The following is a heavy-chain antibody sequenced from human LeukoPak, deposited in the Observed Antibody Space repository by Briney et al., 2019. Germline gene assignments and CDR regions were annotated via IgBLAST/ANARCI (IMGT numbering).Heavy chain of an antibody. Sequence: PSETLSLTCTVSGGSISSGDYYWSWIRQPPGKGLEWIGYIYYSGSTYYNPSLKSRVTISVDTSKNQFSLKLSSVTAADTAVYYCASMSSGSYSEYWFDPWGQGTLVTVSS. CDR3: ASMSSGSYSEYWFDP. V-gene: IGHV4-30-4*01. D-gene: IGHD1-26*01. CDR1: GGSISSGDYY. J-gene: IGHJ5*02. CDR2: IYYSGST.